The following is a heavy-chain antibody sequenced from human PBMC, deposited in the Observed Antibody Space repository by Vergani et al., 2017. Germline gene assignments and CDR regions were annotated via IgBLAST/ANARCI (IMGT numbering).Heavy chain of an antibody. CDR2: IDRDGSET. V-gene: IGHV3-7*01. Sequence: VESGGTLVQPGGSLRLSCAVSGFTFSDYWMAWVRQAPGKGLEWVANIDRDGSETIYLDSLKGRFTISRDNAKSSVFLQMDSLRVEDTALYYCARAYGRYDWFDYWGQRTLVTVSS. CDR1: GFTFSDYW. J-gene: IGHJ4*01. CDR3: ARAYGRYDWFDY. D-gene: IGHD1-20*01.